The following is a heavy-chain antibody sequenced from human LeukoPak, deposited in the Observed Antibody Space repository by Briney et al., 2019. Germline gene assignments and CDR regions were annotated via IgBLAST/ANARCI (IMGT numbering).Heavy chain of an antibody. CDR1: GFTLSSYE. D-gene: IGHD3-22*01. Sequence: PAGGSLRLSCTASGFTLSSYEMSWIRQAPGKGLEWVSSIDYSGGSTHYADSVMGRFTISRDNSKNTLYLQLNSLSADDTAVYYCARVEYYYDSSGYYWFDPWGQGTLVTVSS. J-gene: IGHJ5*02. V-gene: IGHV3-23*01. CDR3: ARVEYYYDSSGYYWFDP. CDR2: IDYSGGST.